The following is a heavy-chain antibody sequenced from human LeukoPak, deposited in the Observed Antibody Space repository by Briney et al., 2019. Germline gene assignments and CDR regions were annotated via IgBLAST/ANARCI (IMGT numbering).Heavy chain of an antibody. CDR1: GGPLSAYY. CDR2: IYDTGNT. CDR3: ASGETGSTLGGY. D-gene: IGHD1-1*01. V-gene: IGHV4-59*01. Sequence: PSETLSLTCTVSGGPLSAYYWTWIRQPPGKGLEWIGYIYDTGNTNYNPPLKSRVTISVDTSKNQFSLKLTSVTAADTAVYYCASGETGSTLGGYWGQGTLVTVSS. J-gene: IGHJ4*02.